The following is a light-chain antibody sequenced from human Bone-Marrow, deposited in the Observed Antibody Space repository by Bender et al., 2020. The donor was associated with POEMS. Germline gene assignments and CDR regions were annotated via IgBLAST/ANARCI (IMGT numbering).Light chain of an antibody. CDR2: SDN. CDR3: AAWDAGLSGGV. CDR1: HSNIRTNA. Sequence: QSVLTQPPSASGTPGQRVTISCSGSHSNIRTNAVNWYQQFPGTAPKLLIYSDNQRPSGVPDRFYAIKSGTSASLAISGVQSEDEAAYYWAAWDAGLSGGVFGGGTKLTVL. J-gene: IGLJ2*01. V-gene: IGLV1-44*01.